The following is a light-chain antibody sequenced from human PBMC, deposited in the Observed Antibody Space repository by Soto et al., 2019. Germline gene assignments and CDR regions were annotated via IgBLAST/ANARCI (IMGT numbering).Light chain of an antibody. Sequence: DRVTITWLAIEGIRSYLAGYQQKPGKAPKLLIYEASSLEKGVPARFGGSGSGTEFTLTISSLQPDDFATYYCLQDYNYPWTFGQGTKVDI. CDR2: EAS. J-gene: IGKJ1*01. V-gene: IGKV1-6*01. CDR1: EGIRSY. CDR3: LQDYNYPWT.